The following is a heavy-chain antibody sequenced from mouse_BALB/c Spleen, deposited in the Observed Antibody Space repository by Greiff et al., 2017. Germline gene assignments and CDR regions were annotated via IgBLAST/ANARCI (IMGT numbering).Heavy chain of an antibody. V-gene: IGHV7-3*02. Sequence: EVKLVESGGGLVQPGGYLRLSCATSGFTFTDYYMSWVRQPPGKALEWLGFIRNKANGYSTECSESVKGRFTISRDNSQSIVYLQMNTLRTEDSATYYCARGGSYAMDYWGQGTSVTVSS. D-gene: IGHD3-1*01. CDR2: IRNKANGYST. CDR1: GFTFTDYY. J-gene: IGHJ4*01. CDR3: ARGGSYAMDY.